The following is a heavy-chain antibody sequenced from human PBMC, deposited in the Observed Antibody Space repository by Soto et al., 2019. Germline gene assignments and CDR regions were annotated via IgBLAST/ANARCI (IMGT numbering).Heavy chain of an antibody. CDR2: INAGNGNT. CDR3: ARAAAGTRAFHY. CDR1: GYTFTSYA. J-gene: IGHJ4*02. Sequence: ASVKVSCKASGYTFTSYAMHWVRQAPGQRLEWMGWINAGNGNTKYSQKFQGRVTITRDTSASTAYMELSSLRSEDTAVYYCARAAAGTRAFHYWGQGTLVTVSS. D-gene: IGHD6-13*01. V-gene: IGHV1-3*01.